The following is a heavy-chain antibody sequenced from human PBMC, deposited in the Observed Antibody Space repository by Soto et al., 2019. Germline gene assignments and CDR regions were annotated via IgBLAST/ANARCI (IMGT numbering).Heavy chain of an antibody. CDR2: ISYDGSNK. CDR3: ARDRVVGATYYYYGTDV. CDR1: GFTFSSYA. J-gene: IGHJ6*02. V-gene: IGHV3-30-3*01. Sequence: GGSLRLSCAASGFTFSSYAMHWVRQAPGKGLEWVAVISYDGSNKYYADSVKGRFTISRDNSKNTLYLQMNSLRAEDTAVYYCARDRVVGATYYYYGTDVWGQGTTVTVSS. D-gene: IGHD2-15*01.